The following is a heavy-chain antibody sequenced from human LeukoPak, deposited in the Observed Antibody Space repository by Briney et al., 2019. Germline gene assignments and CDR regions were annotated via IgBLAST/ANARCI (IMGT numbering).Heavy chain of an antibody. J-gene: IGHJ6*03. Sequence: GESLKISCKGSGYSFTSYWIGWVRQMPGKGLEWMGIIYPGDSDTRYSPSFQGQVTISADKSISTAYLQWSSLKASDTAMYYCARLESEGPTHYYMDVWGKGTTVTVSS. CDR1: GYSFTSYW. D-gene: IGHD1-1*01. CDR3: ARLESEGPTHYYMDV. V-gene: IGHV5-51*01. CDR2: IYPGDSDT.